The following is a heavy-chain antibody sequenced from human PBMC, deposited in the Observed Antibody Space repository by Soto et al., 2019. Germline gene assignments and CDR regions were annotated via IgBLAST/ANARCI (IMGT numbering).Heavy chain of an antibody. Sequence: GASVKVSCKTSGYTFSNYGMNWVRQAPGQPLEWMGRISLYSDGTSYAQKFRGRVSMTTDTSTTTAYMELRSLRSDDTAVYYCARVVPGAEDWFGPWGQGTLVTVSS. J-gene: IGHJ5*02. CDR1: GYTFSNYG. CDR3: ARVVPGAEDWFGP. CDR2: ISLYSDGT. V-gene: IGHV1-18*01.